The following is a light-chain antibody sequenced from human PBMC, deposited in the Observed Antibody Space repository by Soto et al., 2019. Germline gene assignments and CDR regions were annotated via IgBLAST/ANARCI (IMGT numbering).Light chain of an antibody. V-gene: IGKV1-5*03. J-gene: IGKJ3*01. CDR1: QSVNSW. CDR2: KAS. CDR3: KQYDSYPRA. Sequence: IQLTQSPSTLSASVGDRVTIICRASQSVNSWLAWYQQTPGRAPKLLIYKASTLESGVPSRFSGSGSGTVFTLTISSLQPDDYAAYYCKQYDSYPRAFGPGTTVNVK.